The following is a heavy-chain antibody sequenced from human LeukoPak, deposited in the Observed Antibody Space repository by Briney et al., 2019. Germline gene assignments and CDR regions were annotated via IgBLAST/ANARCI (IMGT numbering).Heavy chain of an antibody. Sequence: GGSLRLSCAASGFTFSSYSMNWVRQAPGKGLEWVSSISSSSYIYYADSVKGRFTISRDNAKNSLYLQMNSLRAEDTAVYYCARAPTYDSSSDYWGQGTLVTVSS. D-gene: IGHD3-22*01. CDR2: ISSSSYI. J-gene: IGHJ4*02. CDR3: ARAPTYDSSSDY. V-gene: IGHV3-21*01. CDR1: GFTFSSYS.